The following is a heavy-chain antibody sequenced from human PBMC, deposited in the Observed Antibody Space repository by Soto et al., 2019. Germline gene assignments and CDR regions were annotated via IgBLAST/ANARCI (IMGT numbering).Heavy chain of an antibody. V-gene: IGHV3-23*01. J-gene: IGHJ5*02. CDR3: AKAYSNSWPNDWFDP. Sequence: EVQLLESGGGWLQPGGSLRLSCAASGFTFSSYAMNWVRQAPGKGLEWVSGITGSGAGSYYSDSVKGRFTISRDNSKNTLYLKMNSLRDEDAAVYYCAKAYSNSWPNDWFDPWGQGTLVTVSS. D-gene: IGHD6-13*01. CDR2: ITGSGAGS. CDR1: GFTFSSYA.